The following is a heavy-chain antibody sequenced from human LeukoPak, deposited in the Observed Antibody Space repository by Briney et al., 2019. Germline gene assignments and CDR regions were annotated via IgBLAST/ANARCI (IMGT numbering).Heavy chain of an antibody. CDR2: IYYSGST. J-gene: IGHJ3*02. V-gene: IGHV4-39*02. CDR3: ARDLPTAGPTDAFDI. Sequence: SETLSLTCTVSGGSISSSSYYWGWIRQPPGKGLEWIGSIYYSGSTYYNPSLKGRVTISVDTSKNQLSLKLSSVTAADTAVYYCARDLPTAGPTDAFDIWGQGTMVTVSS. CDR1: GGSISSSSYY.